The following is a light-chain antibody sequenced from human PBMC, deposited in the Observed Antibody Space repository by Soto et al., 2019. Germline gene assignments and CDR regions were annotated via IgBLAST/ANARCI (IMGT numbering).Light chain of an antibody. V-gene: IGLV2-8*01. Sequence: QPVLTQPPSASGSPGQSVTISCTGTSSDVGGYNYVSWYQKNPGKAPRLMIYEVSKRPSGVPGRFSGSKSGNTASLTVSGLQAEDEADYYCSSYAGSYTYVVFGGGTKVTVL. CDR3: SSYAGSYTYVV. CDR2: EVS. J-gene: IGLJ2*01. CDR1: SSDVGGYNY.